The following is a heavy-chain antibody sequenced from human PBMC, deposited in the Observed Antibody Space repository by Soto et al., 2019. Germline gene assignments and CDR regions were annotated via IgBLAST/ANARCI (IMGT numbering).Heavy chain of an antibody. CDR2: ISYDGSNK. V-gene: IGHV3-30-3*01. CDR1: GFTFSSYA. Sequence: GGSLRLSCAASGFTFSSYAMHWVRQAPGKGLEWVAVISYDGSNKYYADSVKGRFTISRDNSKNTLYLQMNSLRAEDTAVYYCARDRRYYDILTGYSSYYYGMDVWGQGTTVTSP. CDR3: ARDRRYYDILTGYSSYYYGMDV. J-gene: IGHJ6*02. D-gene: IGHD3-9*01.